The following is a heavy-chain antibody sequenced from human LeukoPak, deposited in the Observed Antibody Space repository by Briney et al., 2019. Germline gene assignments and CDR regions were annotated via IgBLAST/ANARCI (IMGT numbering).Heavy chain of an antibody. CDR1: GFTFDDYA. D-gene: IGHD3-22*01. V-gene: IGHV3-9*01. CDR3: AKDISGYYDSSGFDY. J-gene: IGHJ4*02. Sequence: GRSLRLSCAASGFTFDDYAMHWVRQAPGKGLEWVSGISWNSGSIGYADSVKGRFTISRDNAKNSLYLQMNSLRAEDTALYYCAKDISGYYDSSGFDYWGQGTLVTVSS. CDR2: ISWNSGSI.